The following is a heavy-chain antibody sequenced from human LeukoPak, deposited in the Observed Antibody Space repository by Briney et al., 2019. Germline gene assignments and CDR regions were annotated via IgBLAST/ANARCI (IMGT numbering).Heavy chain of an antibody. CDR3: ARNAGQVDY. J-gene: IGHJ4*02. Sequence: SETLSLTCAVYGGSFSGYYWSWIRQPPGKGLEWIGEINHSGSTNYNPSLKSRVTISVDTSKNQFSLKLSSVTAADTAVYYCARNAGQVDYWGQGTLVTVSS. V-gene: IGHV4-34*01. CDR1: GGSFSGYY. CDR2: INHSGST.